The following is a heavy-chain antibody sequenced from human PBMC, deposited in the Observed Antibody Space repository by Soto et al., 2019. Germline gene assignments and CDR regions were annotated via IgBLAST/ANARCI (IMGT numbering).Heavy chain of an antibody. Sequence: ASVKVSCTASGYTFTSYDINWVRQATGQGLEWMGWMNPNSGNTGYAQKFQGRVTMTRNTSISTAYMELSSLRSEDTAVYYCARGDVHTGGPPKRDPWGQGTLVTVS. CDR1: GYTFTSYD. V-gene: IGHV1-8*01. J-gene: IGHJ5*02. CDR3: ARGDVHTGGPPKRDP. D-gene: IGHD7-27*01. CDR2: MNPNSGNT.